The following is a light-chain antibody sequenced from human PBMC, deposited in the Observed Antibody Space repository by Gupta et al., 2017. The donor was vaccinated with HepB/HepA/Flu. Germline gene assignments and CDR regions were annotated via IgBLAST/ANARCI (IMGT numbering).Light chain of an antibody. J-gene: IGKJ4*01. CDR1: QSVLYTSSNQNH. Sequence: DIVMTQSPDSLTVSLGERATINCKSSQSVLYTSSNQNHLAWYQQKPGQPPKQLISWASTRESGVPDRFSGGGSGTDFTLTISSLQAEDVAVYYCQQYYSTPLTFGGGTKVEIK. CDR3: QQYYSTPLT. V-gene: IGKV4-1*01. CDR2: WAS.